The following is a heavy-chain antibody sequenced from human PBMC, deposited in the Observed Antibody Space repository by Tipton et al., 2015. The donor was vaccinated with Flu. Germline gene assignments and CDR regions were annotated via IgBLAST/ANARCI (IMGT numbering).Heavy chain of an antibody. J-gene: IGHJ6*02. CDR2: IDYSGST. CDR1: GGSISSYY. V-gene: IGHV4-59*01. D-gene: IGHD3-10*01. Sequence: TLSLTCTVSGGSISSYYWSWIRQPPGQGLEWIGYIDYSGSTNYNPSLKSRVTISVDTSKNQFSLKLSSVTAADTAVYYCARSPMVRGVPSGYYYYYYSMDVWGQGTTVTVSS. CDR3: ARSPMVRGVPSGYYYYYYSMDV.